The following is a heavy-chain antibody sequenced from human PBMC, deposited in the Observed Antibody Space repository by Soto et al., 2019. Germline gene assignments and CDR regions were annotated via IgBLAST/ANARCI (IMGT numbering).Heavy chain of an antibody. CDR1: GFTFSSYA. J-gene: IGHJ4*02. CDR3: ARDSFDY. V-gene: IGHV3-30-3*01. CDR2: ISYDGSNK. Sequence: PGGSLRLSCAASGFTFSSYAMHWVRQAPGKGLEWVAVISYDGSNKYYADSVKGRFTISRDNSKNTLYLQMNSLRAEDTAVYYCARDSFDYWGQGTLVTVSS.